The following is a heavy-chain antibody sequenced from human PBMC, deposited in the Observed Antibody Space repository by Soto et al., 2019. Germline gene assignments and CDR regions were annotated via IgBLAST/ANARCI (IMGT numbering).Heavy chain of an antibody. D-gene: IGHD5-12*01. J-gene: IGHJ4*02. CDR3: ARGLHSGYDRLFDY. V-gene: IGHV3-21*01. Sequence: GGSLRLSCAASGFTFSSYSMNWVRQAPGKGLEWVSSISSSSSYIYYADSVKVRFTISRDNAKNSLYLQMNSLRAEDTAVYYCARGLHSGYDRLFDYWGQGTLVTVSS. CDR2: ISSSSSYI. CDR1: GFTFSSYS.